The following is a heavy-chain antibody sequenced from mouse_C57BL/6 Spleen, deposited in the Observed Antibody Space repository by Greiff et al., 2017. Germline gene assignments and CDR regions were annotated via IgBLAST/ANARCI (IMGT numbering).Heavy chain of an antibody. CDR3: TRDGIYYGNYPYAMDY. J-gene: IGHJ4*01. D-gene: IGHD2-1*01. CDR1: GFTFSSYA. Sequence: EVQGVESGEGLVKPGGSLKLSCAASGFTFSSYAMSWVRQTPEKRLEWVAYISSGGDYIYYADTVKGRFTISRDNARNTLYLQMSSLKSEGTAMYYCTRDGIYYGNYPYAMDYWGQGTSVTVSS. CDR2: ISSGGDYI. V-gene: IGHV5-9-1*02.